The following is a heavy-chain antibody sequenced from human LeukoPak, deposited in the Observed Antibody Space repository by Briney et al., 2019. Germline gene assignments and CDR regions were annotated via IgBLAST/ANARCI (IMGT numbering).Heavy chain of an antibody. CDR3: ARGGEYSSSWYGNLNY. CDR1: GFTFSDYY. Sequence: GGSLRLSCAASGFTFSDYYMSWIRQAPGKGLEWVSYISSSGSTIYYADSVKGRFTISRDNARNSLYLQMNSLRAEDTAVYYCARGGEYSSSWYGNLNYWGQGTLVTVSS. J-gene: IGHJ4*02. CDR2: ISSSGSTI. V-gene: IGHV3-11*01. D-gene: IGHD6-13*01.